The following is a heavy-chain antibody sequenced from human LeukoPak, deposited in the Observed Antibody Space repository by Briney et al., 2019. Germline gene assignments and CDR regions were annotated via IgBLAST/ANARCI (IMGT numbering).Heavy chain of an antibody. Sequence: SETQSLTCTVSGGSISSSSYYWGWIRQPPGKGLEWIGSIYYSGSTYYNPSLKSRVTISVDTSKNQFSLKLSSVTAADTAVYYCARRGEVWFGELFPNWYFDLWGRGTLVTVSS. CDR3: ARRGEVWFGELFPNWYFDL. V-gene: IGHV4-39*01. J-gene: IGHJ2*01. CDR2: IYYSGST. D-gene: IGHD3-10*01. CDR1: GGSISSSSYY.